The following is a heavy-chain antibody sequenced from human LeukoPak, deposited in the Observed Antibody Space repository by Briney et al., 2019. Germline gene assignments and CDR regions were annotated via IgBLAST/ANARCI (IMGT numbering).Heavy chain of an antibody. V-gene: IGHV3-7*01. CDR3: AREGRCSGGSCSSGFFDY. J-gene: IGHJ4*02. Sequence: GGSLRLSCAASGFTFSTYWMTWVRQAPGKGLEWVANIKQDGSEKYYVDSMEGRFTISRDNAKNSLFLQMSSLRAEDTAVYYCAREGRCSGGSCSSGFFDYWGQGTLVTVSS. CDR2: IKQDGSEK. CDR1: GFTFSTYW. D-gene: IGHD2-15*01.